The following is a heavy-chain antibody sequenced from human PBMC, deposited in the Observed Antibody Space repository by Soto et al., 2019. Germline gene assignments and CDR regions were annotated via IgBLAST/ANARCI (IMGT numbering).Heavy chain of an antibody. V-gene: IGHV4-31*03. CDR1: GGSISSGGYY. CDR2: IYYSGST. J-gene: IGHJ4*02. CDR3: ARAPYSGSYYPNFDY. D-gene: IGHD1-26*01. Sequence: SETLSLTCTVSGGSISSGGYYWSWIRQHPGKGLEWIGYIYYSGSTYYNPSPKSRVTISVDTSKNQFSLKLSSVTAADTAVYYCARAPYSGSYYPNFDYWGQGTLVTVSS.